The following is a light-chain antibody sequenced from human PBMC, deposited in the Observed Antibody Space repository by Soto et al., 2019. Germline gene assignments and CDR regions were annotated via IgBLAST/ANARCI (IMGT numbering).Light chain of an antibody. V-gene: IGLV1-47*01. CDR2: RDN. Sequence: SVLTQPPSASGTPGQRVTISCFGSSSNIGSNFVYWYQQLPGTAPKLLIYRDNQRPSGVPDRFSGSKSGTSASLAIIGLQSEDEGDYYCAAWDDSLSGLTFGGRTKVTVL. CDR3: AAWDDSLSGLT. CDR1: SSNIGSNF. J-gene: IGLJ2*01.